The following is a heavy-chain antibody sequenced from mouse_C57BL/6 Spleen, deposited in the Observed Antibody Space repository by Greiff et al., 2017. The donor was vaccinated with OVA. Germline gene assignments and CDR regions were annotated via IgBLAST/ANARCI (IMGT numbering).Heavy chain of an antibody. V-gene: IGHV1-80*01. CDR2: LYPGDGDT. D-gene: IGHD2-4*01. J-gene: IGHJ1*03. CDR1: GYAFSSYW. CDR3: AREGLRRYFEV. Sequence: VQLVESGAELVKPGASVKISCKASGYAFSSYWMNWVKQRPGQGLEWIGQLYPGDGDTNYTGQFKGKATLPADKSSSTAYMQLSSLTTEDAAVDFCAREGLRRYFEVWGTGTTVTVDS.